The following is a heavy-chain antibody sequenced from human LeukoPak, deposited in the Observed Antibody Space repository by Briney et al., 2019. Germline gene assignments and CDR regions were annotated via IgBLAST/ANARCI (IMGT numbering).Heavy chain of an antibody. Sequence: ASVKVSCKASGYTFTSYGISWVRQAPGQGLEWMGWISAYNGNTNYAQKLQGRVTMTTDTSTSTAYMEPRSLRSDDTAVYYCARDWTTYDSSGYFGRAIDYWGQGTLVTVSS. V-gene: IGHV1-18*01. CDR1: GYTFTSYG. CDR3: ARDWTTYDSSGYFGRAIDY. D-gene: IGHD3-22*01. J-gene: IGHJ4*02. CDR2: ISAYNGNT.